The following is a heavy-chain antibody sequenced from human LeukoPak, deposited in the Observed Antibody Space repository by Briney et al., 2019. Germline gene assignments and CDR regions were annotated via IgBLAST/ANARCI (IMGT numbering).Heavy chain of an antibody. J-gene: IGHJ5*02. CDR3: ARVWSTTVTGYNWFDP. CDR2: INPSSGDT. CDR1: GYTFSDHY. Sequence: GASVKVSCKASGYTFSDHYIYWVRQAPGQGLEWMGWINPSSGDTQYSQKFQGWVTMTRDTSISTAYMEVSRLKSDDTAVYYCARVWSTTVTGYNWFDPWGQGTLVTVAS. V-gene: IGHV1-2*04. D-gene: IGHD4-11*01.